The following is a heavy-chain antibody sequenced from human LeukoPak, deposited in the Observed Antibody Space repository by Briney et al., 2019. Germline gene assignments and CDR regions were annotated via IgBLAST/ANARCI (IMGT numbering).Heavy chain of an antibody. V-gene: IGHV1-58*02. D-gene: IGHD6-13*01. CDR1: GFTFTSSA. CDR3: ARGSYVQQRQDLFDF. CDR2: IVVGSGNT. J-gene: IGHJ4*02. Sequence: GTSVKVSCKASGFTFTSSAMQWVRQARGQRLEWIGWIVVGSGNTNYAQKFQERVTITRDMSTSTAYMELNSLRAEDTAVYYCARGSYVQQRQDLFDFWGQGTLVTVSS.